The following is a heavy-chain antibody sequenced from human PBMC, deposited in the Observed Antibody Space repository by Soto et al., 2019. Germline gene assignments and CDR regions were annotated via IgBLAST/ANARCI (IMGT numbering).Heavy chain of an antibody. CDR3: ARVLLGFAGTTSYYMDV. J-gene: IGHJ6*03. Sequence: GGSLRLSCAASGFTFSSYSMNWVRQAPGKGLEWVSYISSSSSTIYYADSVKGRFTISRDNAKNSLYLQMNSLRAEDTAVYYCARVLLGFAGTTSYYMDVWGKGTTVTVSS. CDR2: ISSSSSTI. V-gene: IGHV3-48*01. CDR1: GFTFSSYS. D-gene: IGHD1-7*01.